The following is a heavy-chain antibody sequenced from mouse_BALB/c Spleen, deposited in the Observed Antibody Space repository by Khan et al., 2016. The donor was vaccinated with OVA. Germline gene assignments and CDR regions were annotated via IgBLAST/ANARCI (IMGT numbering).Heavy chain of an antibody. CDR2: IDPFNGDT. Sequence: EVQLQQSGPELMKPGTSVKISCKASGYSFTSYYIHWVKQSHGKSLEWIGYIDPFNGDTTYNQKFKGKATLTADTSSSTAYMHLSSLTSEDSAFYYCARHGDGAWVAYWGVGSLVTVSA. CDR1: GYSFTSYY. V-gene: IGHV1S135*01. D-gene: IGHD2-13*01. J-gene: IGHJ3*01. CDR3: ARHGDGAWVAY.